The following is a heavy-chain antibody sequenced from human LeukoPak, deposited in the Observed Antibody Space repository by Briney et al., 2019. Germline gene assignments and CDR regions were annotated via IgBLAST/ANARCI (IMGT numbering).Heavy chain of an antibody. D-gene: IGHD6-19*01. CDR2: IYYSGST. V-gene: IGHV4-59*01. Sequence: PSETLSLTCTVSGGSISSYYWSWIRQPPGKGLEWIGYIYYSGSTNYNPSLKSRVTISVDTSKNQFSLKLSSVTAADTAVYYCAIAGAVAGLYYFDYWGQGTLVTVPS. J-gene: IGHJ4*02. CDR3: AIAGAVAGLYYFDY. CDR1: GGSISSYY.